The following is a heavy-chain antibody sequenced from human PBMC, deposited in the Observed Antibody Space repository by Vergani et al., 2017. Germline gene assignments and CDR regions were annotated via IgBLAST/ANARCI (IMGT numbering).Heavy chain of an antibody. CDR1: GFTFSSYS. J-gene: IGHJ4*02. CDR3: ARVVNVPVGSYRYPDY. Sequence: EVQLVESGGGLVKPGGSLRLSCAASGFTFSSYSMNWVRQAPGKGLEWVSSISSSSSYIYYADSVKGRFTISRDNAKNSLYLQMNSLRAEDTAVYYCARVVNVPVGSYRYPDYWGQGTLVTVSS. D-gene: IGHD3-16*02. V-gene: IGHV3-21*01. CDR2: ISSSSSYI.